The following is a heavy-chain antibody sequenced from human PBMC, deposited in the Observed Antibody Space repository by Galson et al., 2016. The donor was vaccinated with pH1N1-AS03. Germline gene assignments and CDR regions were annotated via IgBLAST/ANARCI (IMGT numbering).Heavy chain of an antibody. J-gene: IGHJ4*02. D-gene: IGHD3-3*02. CDR2: VYYTGST. CDR1: DSVSSGFYY. CDR3: ARARNLGAGSLGVSYFDS. V-gene: IGHV4-61*01. Sequence: SETLSLTCTVSDSVSSGFYYWTWIRQPPGKGLEWIGYVYYTGSTNYNPSLKSRLTISIDTSRNQFSLKLSSMTTAGTALYYCARARNLGAGSLGVSYFDSWGQGPLVTVSS.